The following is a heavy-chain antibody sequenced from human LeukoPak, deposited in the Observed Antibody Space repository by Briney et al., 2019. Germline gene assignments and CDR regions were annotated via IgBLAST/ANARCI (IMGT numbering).Heavy chain of an antibody. J-gene: IGHJ4*02. Sequence: SETLSLTCTVSGGSISSYYWSWIRQPPGKGLEWIGYIYYSGSTNYNPSLKSRVTISVDTSKNQFSLKLSSVTAADTAVYYCARAGGYYLGPFDYWGQGTLVTVSS. CDR2: IYYSGST. CDR1: GGSISSYY. D-gene: IGHD3-22*01. CDR3: ARAGGYYLGPFDY. V-gene: IGHV4-59*01.